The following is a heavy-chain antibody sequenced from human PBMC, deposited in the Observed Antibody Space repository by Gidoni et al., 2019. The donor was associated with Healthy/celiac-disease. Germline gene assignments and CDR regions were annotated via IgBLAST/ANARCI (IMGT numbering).Heavy chain of an antibody. CDR1: GGSFSGYY. CDR2: INHSGST. J-gene: IGHJ5*02. Sequence: QVQLQQWGAGLLKLSETLSLTCAVYGGSFSGYYWSWIRQPPGKGLEWIGEINHSGSTNYTPPLKSRVTISVDTSKNQFSLKLSSVTAADTAVYYCARVHSYGCSWFDPWGQGTLVTVSS. D-gene: IGHD5-18*01. V-gene: IGHV4-34*01. CDR3: ARVHSYGCSWFDP.